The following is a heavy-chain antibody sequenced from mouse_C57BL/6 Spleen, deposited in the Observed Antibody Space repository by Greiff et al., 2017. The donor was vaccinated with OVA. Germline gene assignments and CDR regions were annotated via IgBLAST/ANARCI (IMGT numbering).Heavy chain of an antibody. CDR3: ARSGGSSY. D-gene: IGHD1-1*01. CDR2: IDPSDSYT. CDR1: DYTFTSYW. J-gene: IGHJ2*01. V-gene: IGHV1-50*01. Sequence: QVQLQQPGAELVKPGASVKLSCKASDYTFTSYWMQWVKQRPGQGLEWIGEIDPSDSYTNYNQKFKGKATLTVDTSSSTAYMQLSSLTSEDSAVYYCARSGGSSYWGQGTTLTVSS.